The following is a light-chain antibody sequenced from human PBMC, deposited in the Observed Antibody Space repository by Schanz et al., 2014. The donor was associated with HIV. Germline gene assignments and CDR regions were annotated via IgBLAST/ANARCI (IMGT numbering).Light chain of an antibody. Sequence: QSVLTQPASVSGSPGQSITIPCTGTHSDIGAYLYPPWDQHQPGKAPKLLIYDVTHRPSGVSNRFSGSKSGNTASLTISGLQAEDEADYHCSSASSYTPITSLVFGGGTKLTVL. V-gene: IGLV2-14*03. CDR1: HSDIGAYLY. CDR3: SSASSYTPITSLV. J-gene: IGLJ3*02. CDR2: DVT.